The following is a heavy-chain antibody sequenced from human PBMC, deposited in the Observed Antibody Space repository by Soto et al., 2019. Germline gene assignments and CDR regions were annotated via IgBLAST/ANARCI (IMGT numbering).Heavy chain of an antibody. CDR3: ARRQDY. J-gene: IGHJ4*02. Sequence: QVQLVQSGAEVKKPGASVKVSCTASGYTFPSYDINWVRQATGQGLEWMGWMNPNSGNTVYAQKFPGIXTITRNTSIRTAYMELSSLTSEDTAVYYCARRQDYWGQGTLVTVSS. CDR2: MNPNSGNT. V-gene: IGHV1-8*01. CDR1: GYTFPSYD.